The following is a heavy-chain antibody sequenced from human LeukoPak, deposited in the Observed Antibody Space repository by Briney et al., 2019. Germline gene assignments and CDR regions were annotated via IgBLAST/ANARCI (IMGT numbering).Heavy chain of an antibody. V-gene: IGHV3-74*01. J-gene: IGHJ4*02. CDR2: INSDGSST. D-gene: IGHD4-17*01. CDR3: AKGGATVMDY. CDR1: GFTFSNYW. Sequence: GGSLRLSCAASGFTFSNYWIHWVRQAPGNGLVWVSRINSDGSSTTSADSVKGRFTISRDNAKNTLYLQMNSLRAEDTAVYYCAKGGATVMDYWGQGTLVTVSS.